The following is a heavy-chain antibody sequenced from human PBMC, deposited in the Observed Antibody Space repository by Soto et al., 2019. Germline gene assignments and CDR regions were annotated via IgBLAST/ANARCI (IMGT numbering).Heavy chain of an antibody. CDR2: INSDGSVS. D-gene: IGHD2-15*01. CDR3: ARGDCVGGTCYSLARSFYSYMDV. V-gene: IGHV3-74*02. CDR1: GFTFSNYW. Sequence: EVQLVESGGGLVQPGGSLRLSCAASGFTFSNYWMYWVRQAPGKGLEWVSRINSDGSVSSYADSVKGRLTISRDNVKNTLYLQMDSLRAEDTAVYYCARGDCVGGTCYSLARSFYSYMDVWGKGTTVTVFS. J-gene: IGHJ6*03.